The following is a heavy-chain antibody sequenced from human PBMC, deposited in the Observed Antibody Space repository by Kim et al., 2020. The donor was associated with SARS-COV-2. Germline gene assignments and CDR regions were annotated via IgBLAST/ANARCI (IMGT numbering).Heavy chain of an antibody. CDR2: IYPGDSDT. D-gene: IGHD1-26*01. CDR1: GYSFTSYW. V-gene: IGHV5-51*01. Sequence: GESLKISCKGSGYSFTSYWIGWVRQMPGKGLEWMGIIYPGDSDTRYSPSFQGQVTISADKSISTAYLQWSSLKASDTAMYYCARPGLYSGSDDDAFDIWGQGTMVTVTS. CDR3: ARPGLYSGSDDDAFDI. J-gene: IGHJ3*02.